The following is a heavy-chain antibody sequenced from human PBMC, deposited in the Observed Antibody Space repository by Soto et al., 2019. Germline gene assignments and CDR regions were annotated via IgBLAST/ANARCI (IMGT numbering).Heavy chain of an antibody. CDR3: AKDKGGPAAGYYYYGMDV. D-gene: IGHD6-13*01. Sequence: GGSLRLSCAASGFTFSSYAMSWVRQAPGKGLEWVSGISWNSGSIGYADSVKGRFTISRDNAKNSLYLQMNSLRAEDTALYYCAKDKGGPAAGYYYYGMDVWGQGTTVTVSS. CDR1: GFTFSSYA. V-gene: IGHV3-9*01. J-gene: IGHJ6*02. CDR2: ISWNSGSI.